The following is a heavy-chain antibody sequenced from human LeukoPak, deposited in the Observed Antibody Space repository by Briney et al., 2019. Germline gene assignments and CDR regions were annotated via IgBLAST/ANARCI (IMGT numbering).Heavy chain of an antibody. CDR1: GFSVSSNY. D-gene: IGHD3-10*02. CDR2: ISSSGSTI. Sequence: PGGSLRLSCAASGFSVSSNYMIWVRQAPGKGLEWVSYISSSGSTIYYADSVKGRFTISRDNAKNSLYLQMNSLRAEDTAVYYCAELGITMIGGVWGKGTTVTISS. CDR3: AELGITMIGGV. J-gene: IGHJ6*04. V-gene: IGHV3-48*03.